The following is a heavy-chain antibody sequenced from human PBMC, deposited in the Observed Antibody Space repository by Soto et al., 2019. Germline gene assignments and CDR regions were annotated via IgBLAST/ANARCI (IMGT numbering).Heavy chain of an antibody. D-gene: IGHD1-26*01. V-gene: IGHV3-23*01. CDR3: AKGWELLGSGMDV. CDR2: ISGSGGST. J-gene: IGHJ6*02. CDR1: GFTFRSYA. Sequence: EVQLLESGGGLVQPGGSLRLSCAASGFTFRSYAMSWVRQAPGKGLEWVSAISGSGGSTYYADSVKGRFTISRDNSKNTLYLQMNSLRAEDTAVYYCAKGWELLGSGMDVWGQGTTVTVSS.